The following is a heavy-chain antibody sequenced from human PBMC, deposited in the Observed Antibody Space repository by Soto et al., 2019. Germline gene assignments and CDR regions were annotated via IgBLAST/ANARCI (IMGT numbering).Heavy chain of an antibody. D-gene: IGHD1-7*01. CDR2: ISAYNGNT. Sequence: ASVKVSCKASGYTFSSYGISWVGQAPGQGLEWMGWISAYNGNTNYAQKLQGRVTMTTDTSTSTAYMELRSLRSDDTAVYYCARDRELELLAFDIWGQGTMVTVSS. CDR1: GYTFSSYG. CDR3: ARDRELELLAFDI. V-gene: IGHV1-18*01. J-gene: IGHJ3*02.